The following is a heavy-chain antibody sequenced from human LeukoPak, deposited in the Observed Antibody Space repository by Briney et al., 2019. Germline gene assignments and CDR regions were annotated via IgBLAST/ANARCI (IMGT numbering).Heavy chain of an antibody. J-gene: IGHJ4*02. CDR3: ARQGRYYDYVWGSYRVRNFDY. CDR1: GGSMSSYR. D-gene: IGHD3-16*01. CDR2: IYYSGTT. Sequence: SETLSLTCTVSGGSMSSYRWSWIRQPPGKGLEWIAYIYYSGTTNYNPSLKSRVTTSVGTSKNQIALKLSSVTAADTAVYYCARQGRYYDYVWGSYRVRNFDYWGQGTLVTVSS. V-gene: IGHV4-59*08.